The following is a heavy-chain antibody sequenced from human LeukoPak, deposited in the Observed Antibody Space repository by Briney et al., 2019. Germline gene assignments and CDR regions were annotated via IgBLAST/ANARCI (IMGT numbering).Heavy chain of an antibody. CDR1: GFTFNIYA. J-gene: IGHJ4*02. CDR3: AKDAGGHDY. D-gene: IGHD1-1*01. Sequence: PGGSLRLSCAASGFTFNIYAMSWVRQTPGKGLEWVSSISGSGGSTYYADSVKGRFTISRDNSKNTLYLQMTSLRAEDTAVFYCAKDAGGHDYWGQGALVTVSS. CDR2: ISGSGGST. V-gene: IGHV3-23*01.